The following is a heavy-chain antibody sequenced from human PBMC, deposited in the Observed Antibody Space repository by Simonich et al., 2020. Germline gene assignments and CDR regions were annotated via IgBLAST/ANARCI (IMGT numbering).Heavy chain of an antibody. Sequence: QVQLQESGPGLVKPSETLSLTCAVSGYSISSGYYWGWIRQPPGKGLEWIGSIYHSGITYHHPSLKSRVTLSVDTSKNQFSLKRSSVTAADTAVYYCARVGYSNYYYYGMDVWGQGTTVTVSS. V-gene: IGHV4-38-2*01. D-gene: IGHD6-13*01. CDR2: IYHSGIT. CDR3: ARVGYSNYYYYGMDV. J-gene: IGHJ6*02. CDR1: GYSISSGYY.